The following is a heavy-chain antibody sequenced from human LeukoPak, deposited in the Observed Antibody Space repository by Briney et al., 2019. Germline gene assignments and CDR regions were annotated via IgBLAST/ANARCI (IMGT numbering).Heavy chain of an antibody. V-gene: IGHV3-30*18. CDR2: ISYDGSNK. Sequence: GGSLRLSCAASGFTFSSYGMHWVRQASGKGLEWVAVISYDGSNKYYADSVKGRFTISRDNSKNTLYLQMNSLRAEDTAVYYCAKEGYYYDSSGYNYYYGMDVWGQGTTVTVSS. J-gene: IGHJ6*02. D-gene: IGHD3-22*01. CDR3: AKEGYYYDSSGYNYYYGMDV. CDR1: GFTFSSYG.